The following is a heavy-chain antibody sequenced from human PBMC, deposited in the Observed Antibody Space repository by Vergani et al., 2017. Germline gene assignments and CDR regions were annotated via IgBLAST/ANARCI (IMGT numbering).Heavy chain of an antibody. CDR2: IGNYGGSI. J-gene: IGHJ3*02. V-gene: IGHV3-64*01. CDR3: ARQLRTARSGILHAFDI. D-gene: IGHD1-1*01. Sequence: VQLVETGGGVVQPGGSLRLACATSGFTFTYHGMYWVRQGPGKGLEFVSGIGNYGGSIQYGNSVKGRFIISRDNSKRTVFLQMGSLTTEDTGVYYCARQLRTARSGILHAFDIWGHGTLVTVSS. CDR1: GFTFTYHG.